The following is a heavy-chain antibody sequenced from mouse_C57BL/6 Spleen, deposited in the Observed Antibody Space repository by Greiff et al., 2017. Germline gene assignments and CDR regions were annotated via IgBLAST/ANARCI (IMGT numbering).Heavy chain of an antibody. J-gene: IGHJ4*01. V-gene: IGHV1-53*01. Sequence: VQLQQPGTELVKPGASVKLSCKASGYTFTSYWMHWVKQRPGQGLEWIGNINPSNGGTNYNEKFKSKATLTVDKSSSTAYTQLSSLTSEDSAVYYCAREDGYLYAMDYWGQGTSVTVSS. D-gene: IGHD2-3*01. CDR2: INPSNGGT. CDR3: AREDGYLYAMDY. CDR1: GYTFTSYW.